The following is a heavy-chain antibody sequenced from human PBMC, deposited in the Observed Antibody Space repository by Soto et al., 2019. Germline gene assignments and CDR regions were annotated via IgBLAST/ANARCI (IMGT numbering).Heavy chain of an antibody. CDR2: ISGSGGST. Sequence: GGSLRLSCAAYGFTFSSYAMHWVRQAPGKGLEWVSAISGSGGSTYYADSVKGRFTISRDNSKNTLYLQMNSLRAEDTAVYYCAKDGKRREYYYDSSGYLNWGQGTLVTVSS. CDR1: GFTFSSYA. V-gene: IGHV3-23*01. J-gene: IGHJ4*02. CDR3: AKDGKRREYYYDSSGYLN. D-gene: IGHD3-22*01.